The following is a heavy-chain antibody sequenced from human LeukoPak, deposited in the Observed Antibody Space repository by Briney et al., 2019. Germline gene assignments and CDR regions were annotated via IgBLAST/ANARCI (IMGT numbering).Heavy chain of an antibody. Sequence: GGSLRLSCAASGFTFSSYGMHWVRQAPGKGLEWVAVISYDGSNKCYADSVKGRFTISRDNSKNTLYLQMNSLRAEDTAVYYCVSRGDYYYFDYWGQGTLVTVSA. CDR2: ISYDGSNK. D-gene: IGHD4-17*01. V-gene: IGHV3-30*03. J-gene: IGHJ4*02. CDR3: VSRGDYYYFDY. CDR1: GFTFSSYG.